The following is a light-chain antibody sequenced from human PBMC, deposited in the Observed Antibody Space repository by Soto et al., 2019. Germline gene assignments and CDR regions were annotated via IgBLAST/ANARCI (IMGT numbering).Light chain of an antibody. CDR1: QSVSSSY. CDR3: QQYGSSPPWT. Sequence: ESVLTQSPATLSVSPGERATLSCRAMQSVSSSYLAWYQQKPGQAPRLLIYGASRRATGIPDRFSGSGSGTDFTLTISRLEPEDVAVYYCQQYGSSPPWTFGQGTKVDIK. CDR2: GAS. V-gene: IGKV3-20*01. J-gene: IGKJ1*01.